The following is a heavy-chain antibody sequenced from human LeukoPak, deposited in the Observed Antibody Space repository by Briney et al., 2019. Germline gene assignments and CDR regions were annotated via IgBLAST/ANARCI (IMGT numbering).Heavy chain of an antibody. Sequence: ASVKVSCKASGGTFSSYAISWVRQAPGQGLEWMGRIIPILSIANYAQKFQGRVTVTADKSTSTAYMELSSLRSEDTAVYYCARGNVSSGSNWFDPWGQGTLVTVSS. J-gene: IGHJ5*02. CDR2: IIPILSIA. V-gene: IGHV1-69*04. CDR3: ARGNVSSGSNWFDP. D-gene: IGHD6-19*01. CDR1: GGTFSSYA.